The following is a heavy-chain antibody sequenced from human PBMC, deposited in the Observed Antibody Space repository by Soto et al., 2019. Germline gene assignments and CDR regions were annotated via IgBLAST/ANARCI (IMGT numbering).Heavy chain of an antibody. CDR1: GYTFISYF. D-gene: IGHD5-12*01. CDR3: ARGYNPAPSDHKNKYYYYGMDV. V-gene: IGHV1-46*01. Sequence: QVQLVQSGAEVKKPGASLKVSCKASGYTFISYFVHWVRQAPGQGLHWMGLISPSGGSTTYAQKFQGRVTMTSDTSASTVYMELSSLKSEDSAVYYCARGYNPAPSDHKNKYYYYGMDVWGQGTTVTVS. CDR2: ISPSGGST. J-gene: IGHJ6*02.